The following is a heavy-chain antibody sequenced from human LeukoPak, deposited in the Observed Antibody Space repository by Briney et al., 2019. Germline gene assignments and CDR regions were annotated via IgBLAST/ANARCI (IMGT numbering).Heavy chain of an antibody. CDR1: GYTFTSYG. J-gene: IGHJ5*02. Sequence: ASVKVSCKASGYTFTSYGISWVRQAPGQGPEWMGRISAYNGNTNYAQKLQGRVTMTTDTSTSTAYMELRSLRSDDTAVYYCARGSSSSGYDNWFDPWGQGTLVTVSS. V-gene: IGHV1-18*01. CDR2: ISAYNGNT. CDR3: ARGSSSSGYDNWFDP. D-gene: IGHD5-12*01.